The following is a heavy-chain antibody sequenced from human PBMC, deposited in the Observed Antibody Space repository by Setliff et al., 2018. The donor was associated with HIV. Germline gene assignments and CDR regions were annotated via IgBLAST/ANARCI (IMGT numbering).Heavy chain of an antibody. CDR1: GFTFSSYS. J-gene: IGHJ5*02. CDR3: ARAPGRYYDSSGYPYNWFDP. CDR2: ISSSSSTI. V-gene: IGHV3-48*04. Sequence: GASLRLSCAASGFTFSSYSMNWVRQAPGKGLEWVSYISSSSSTIYYADSVKGRFTISRDNAKNSLYLQMNSLRAEDTAVYYCARAPGRYYDSSGYPYNWFDPGGQGTLVTVSS. D-gene: IGHD3-22*01.